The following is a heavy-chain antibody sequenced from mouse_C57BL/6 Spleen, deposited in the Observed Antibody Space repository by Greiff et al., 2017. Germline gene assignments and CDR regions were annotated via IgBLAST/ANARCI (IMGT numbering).Heavy chain of an antibody. CDR2: INYDGSST. CDR3: ARVRYYYGSSDYFDY. D-gene: IGHD1-1*01. CDR1: GFTFSDYY. Sequence: EVKLMESEGGLVQPGSSMKLSCTASGFTFSDYYMAWVRQVPEKGLEWVANINYDGSSTYYLDSLKSRFIISRDNAKNILYLQMSSLKSEDTATYYCARVRYYYGSSDYFDYWGQGTTLTVSS. J-gene: IGHJ2*01. V-gene: IGHV5-16*01.